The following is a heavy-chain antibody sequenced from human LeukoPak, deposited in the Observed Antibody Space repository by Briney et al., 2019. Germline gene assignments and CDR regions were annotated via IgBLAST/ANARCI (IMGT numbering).Heavy chain of an antibody. CDR1: GGSISSHY. V-gene: IGHV4-59*11. CDR2: IYYSGST. J-gene: IGHJ4*02. D-gene: IGHD6-19*01. CDR3: ARDRSSGWLGY. Sequence: SETLSLTCTVSGGSISSHYWSWIRQPPGKGLGWIGYIYYSGSTNYNPSLKSRVTISVDTSKNQFSLKLSSVTAADTAVYYCARDRSSGWLGYWGQGTLVTVSS.